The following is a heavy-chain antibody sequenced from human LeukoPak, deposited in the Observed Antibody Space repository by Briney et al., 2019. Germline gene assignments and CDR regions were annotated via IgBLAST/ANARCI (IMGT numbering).Heavy chain of an antibody. CDR3: ARSKIYSYGYSPNPSYYYYGMDV. D-gene: IGHD5-18*01. CDR1: GGSISSYY. J-gene: IGHJ6*02. CDR2: IYTSGST. Sequence: SETLSLTCTVSGGSISSYYWSWIRQPAGKGLEWIGRIYTSGSTNYNPSPKSRVTMSVDTSKNQFSLKLSSVTAADTAVYYCARSKIYSYGYSPNPSYYYYGMDVWGQGTTVTVSS. V-gene: IGHV4-4*07.